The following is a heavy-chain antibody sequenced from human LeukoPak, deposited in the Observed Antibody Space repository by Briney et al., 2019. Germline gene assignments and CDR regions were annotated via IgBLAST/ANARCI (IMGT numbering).Heavy chain of an antibody. V-gene: IGHV4-59*01. Sequence: PSETLSLTCTVSGGSISSYYWSWIRQPPGKGLGWIGYIYYSGSTNYNPSLKSRVTISVDTSKNQFSLKLSSVTAADTAVYYCARGGIAVAGTVPLFDYWGQGTLVTVSS. D-gene: IGHD6-19*01. CDR2: IYYSGST. CDR1: GGSISSYY. J-gene: IGHJ4*02. CDR3: ARGGIAVAGTVPLFDY.